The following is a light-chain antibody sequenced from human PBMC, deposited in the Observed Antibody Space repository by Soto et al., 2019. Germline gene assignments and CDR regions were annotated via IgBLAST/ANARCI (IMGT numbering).Light chain of an antibody. CDR3: QERSNWPSLS. J-gene: IGKJ4*01. CDR2: EAS. CDR1: QSVFEY. Sequence: EVVLTQSPATLSLSPGQRATLSCKASQSVFEYIAWYQQKPGQAPRLLIYEASIRATGVPARFSGSGSGTDFTLTISSLGPEDFAVYYCQERSNWPSLSFGGGTKVEIK. V-gene: IGKV3-11*01.